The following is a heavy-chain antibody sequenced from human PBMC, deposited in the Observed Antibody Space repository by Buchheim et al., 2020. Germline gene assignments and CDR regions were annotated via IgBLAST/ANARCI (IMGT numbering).Heavy chain of an antibody. CDR1: GFTFSNAW. CDR2: IKSKTDGGTT. D-gene: IGHD3-3*01. CDR3: TTDPSGGVYDFWSGYYYYYYGMDV. V-gene: IGHV3-15*01. J-gene: IGHJ6*02. Sequence: EVQLVESGGGLVKPGGSLRLSCAASGFTFSNAWMSWVRQAPGKGLEWVGRIKSKTDGGTTDYAAPVKGRFTISSDDSKNTLYLQMNSLKTEDTAVYYCTTDPSGGVYDFWSGYYYYYYGMDVWGQGTT.